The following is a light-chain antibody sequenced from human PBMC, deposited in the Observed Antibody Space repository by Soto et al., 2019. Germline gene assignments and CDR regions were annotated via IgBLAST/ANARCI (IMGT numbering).Light chain of an antibody. J-gene: IGLJ1*01. CDR3: ASYTTSSTYV. CDR2: DVS. CDR1: SSDVGGYSY. V-gene: IGLV2-14*01. Sequence: QSALTQPASVSGSPGQSIAISCTGTSSDVGGYSYVSWYQQQPGKAPKLVISDVSNRPSWVSDRFSGSKSGNTASLTFSGLQTEDEADYYCASYTTSSTYVFGTGTKVTVL.